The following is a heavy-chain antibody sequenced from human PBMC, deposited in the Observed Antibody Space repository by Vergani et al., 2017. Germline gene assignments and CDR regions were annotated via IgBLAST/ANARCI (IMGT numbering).Heavy chain of an antibody. CDR1: VSPSRYYG. V-gene: IGHV3-30*03. D-gene: IGHD1-1*01. CDR2: ISYDGTQK. CDR3: ATKSCGTPGCQIGYFRE. Sequence: QVHLVESGGGVVQPGRPLRLPCVVFVSPSRYYGTHWVRHAPRKGLEWVAVISYDGTQKYYADSVKGRFTISRDNSKSTLYLQMNSLRTEDTAVYYCATKSCGTPGCQIGYFREWGQGTLVTVSS. J-gene: IGHJ1*01.